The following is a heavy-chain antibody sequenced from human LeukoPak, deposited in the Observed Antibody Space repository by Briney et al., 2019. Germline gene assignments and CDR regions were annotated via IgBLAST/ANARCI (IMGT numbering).Heavy chain of an antibody. V-gene: IGHV3-23*01. CDR1: GFTFSSYA. Sequence: GGSLRLSCSASGFTFSSYAMSWVRQAPGKGLELVSAISGNGGSTYYADSVKGRFTISRDNSKNTLYLQMNSLRAEDTALYYWAHPGGYWQDYFDYWGQGTLVTVSS. D-gene: IGHD2-15*01. J-gene: IGHJ4*02. CDR3: AHPGGYWQDYFDY. CDR2: ISGNGGST.